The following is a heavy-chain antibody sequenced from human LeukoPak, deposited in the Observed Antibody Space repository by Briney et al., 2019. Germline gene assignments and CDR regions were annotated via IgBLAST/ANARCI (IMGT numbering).Heavy chain of an antibody. V-gene: IGHV4-30-2*01. CDR1: VGSIINGGYS. D-gene: IGHD2-2*01. J-gene: IGHJ4*02. Sequence: PPQTLSLTRAVSVGSIINGGYSASWIRQPPRKGLEWIGYIYHSGSTYYNTSLKSRVTISVDRSKNQFSLKLTSVTAADTAVYYCARASSTSFDYWGQGTLVT. CDR3: ARASSTSFDY. CDR2: IYHSGST.